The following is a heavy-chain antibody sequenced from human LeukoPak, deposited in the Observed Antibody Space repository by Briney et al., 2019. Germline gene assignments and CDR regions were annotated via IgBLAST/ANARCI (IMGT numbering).Heavy chain of an antibody. V-gene: IGHV3-30-3*01. D-gene: IGHD6-25*01. J-gene: IGHJ4*02. Sequence: SCKASGGTFSSYAMHWVRQAPGKGLEWVAVISYDGSNKYYADSVKGRFTISRDNSKNTLYLQMNSLRAEDTAVYYCARDSASGYYFDYWGQGTLVAVSS. CDR1: GGTFSSYA. CDR2: ISYDGSNK. CDR3: ARDSASGYYFDY.